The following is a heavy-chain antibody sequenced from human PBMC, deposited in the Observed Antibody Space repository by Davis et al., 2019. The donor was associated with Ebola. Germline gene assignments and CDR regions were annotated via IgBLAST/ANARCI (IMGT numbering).Heavy chain of an antibody. V-gene: IGHV1-18*04. CDR2: ISAYNGNT. Sequence: AASVKVSCKASGYTFTSYGISWVRQAPGQGLEWMGWISAYNGNTNYAQKLQGRVTMTTDTSTSTAYMELRSLRSEDTAVYYCARDESTVTLKTFDYWGQGTLVTVSS. CDR1: GYTFTSYG. D-gene: IGHD4-11*01. J-gene: IGHJ4*02. CDR3: ARDESTVTLKTFDY.